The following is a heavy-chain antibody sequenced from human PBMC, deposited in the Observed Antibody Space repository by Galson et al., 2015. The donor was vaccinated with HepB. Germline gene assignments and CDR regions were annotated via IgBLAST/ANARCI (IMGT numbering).Heavy chain of an antibody. CDR3: ARDYCSSTSCFDY. CDR2: INPNSGGT. D-gene: IGHD2-2*01. Sequence: SVKVSCKASGYTFTGYYMHWVRQAPGQGLEWMGWINPNSGGTNYAQKFQGRVTVTRDTSISTAYMELSRLRSDDTAVYYCARDYCSSTSCFDYWGQGTLVTVSS. CDR1: GYTFTGYY. J-gene: IGHJ4*02. V-gene: IGHV1-2*02.